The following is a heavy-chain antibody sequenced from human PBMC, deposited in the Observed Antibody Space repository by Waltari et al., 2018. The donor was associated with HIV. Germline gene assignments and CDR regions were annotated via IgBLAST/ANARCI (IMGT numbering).Heavy chain of an antibody. V-gene: IGHV3-23*01. J-gene: IGHJ6*02. CDR3: VKEHQYSHTWYSYYGMDV. CDR2: ISGSGGSK. D-gene: IGHD6-13*01. CDR1: GFTFSNYG. Sequence: EVQVLESGGALVQPGGSLRLSCAASGFTFSNYGMSWVRQAPGKGRDLVSIISGSGGSKYYANSVKGRFTVSRDNSKNTLYLQMNSLRAEDTAVYFCVKEHQYSHTWYSYYGMDVWGQGTTVTVSS.